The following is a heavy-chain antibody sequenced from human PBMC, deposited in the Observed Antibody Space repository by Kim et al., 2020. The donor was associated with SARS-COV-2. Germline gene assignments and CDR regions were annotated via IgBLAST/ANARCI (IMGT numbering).Heavy chain of an antibody. CDR3: ARAPGIDGAGTSGFDH. V-gene: IGHV1-69*13. CDR2: IILFFGTA. D-gene: IGHD6-13*01. CDR1: GGTFSSYA. Sequence: SEKVSCKASGGTFSSYAISWVRQAPGQGLEWMGGIILFFGTANYAQKFQGRVTITADESTGTAYMELSSFRSEDTAVYYRARAPGIDGAGTSGFDHWGQGTLVTVSS. J-gene: IGHJ4*02.